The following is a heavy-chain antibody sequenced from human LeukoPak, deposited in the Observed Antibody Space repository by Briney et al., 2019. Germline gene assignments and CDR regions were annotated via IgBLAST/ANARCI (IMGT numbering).Heavy chain of an antibody. D-gene: IGHD3-22*01. CDR3: ARGFISWLFTAIDY. J-gene: IGHJ4*02. CDR1: GGSFSGYY. V-gene: IGHV4-59*10. CDR2: IYTSGST. Sequence: PSETLSLTCAVYGGSFSGYYWSWIRQPAGKGLEWIGRIYTSGSTNYNPSLKSRVTISVDTSKNQFSLKLSSVTAADTAVYYCARGFISWLFTAIDYWGQGTLVTVSS.